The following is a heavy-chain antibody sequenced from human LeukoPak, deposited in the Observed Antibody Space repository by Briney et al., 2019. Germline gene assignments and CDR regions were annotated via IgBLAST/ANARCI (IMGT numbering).Heavy chain of an antibody. CDR3: ARDNPHYYDSSGYYTGSYYYYYMDV. CDR1: GGTFSSYA. V-gene: IGHV1-69*01. Sequence: GSSVKVSCKASGGTFSSYAISWVRQAPGQGLEWMGGIIPIFGTANNAQKFQGRVTITADESTSTAYMELSSLRSDDTAVYYCARDNPHYYDSSGYYTGSYYYYYMDVWGKGTTVTISS. D-gene: IGHD3-22*01. J-gene: IGHJ6*03. CDR2: IIPIFGTA.